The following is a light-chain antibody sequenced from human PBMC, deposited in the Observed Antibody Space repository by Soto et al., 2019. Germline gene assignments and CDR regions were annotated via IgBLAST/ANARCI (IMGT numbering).Light chain of an antibody. CDR3: TSYTRSTTPYI. J-gene: IGLJ1*01. Sequence: QSVLTQPASVSGSPGQSITISCTGTSGDVGGYNYVSWYQQHPGKAPKLMIYEVSNRPSGVSNRFSGSKSGNTASLTISGLQAGDEADYYCTSYTRSTTPYIYGTGTKLTVL. CDR1: SGDVGGYNY. V-gene: IGLV2-14*01. CDR2: EVS.